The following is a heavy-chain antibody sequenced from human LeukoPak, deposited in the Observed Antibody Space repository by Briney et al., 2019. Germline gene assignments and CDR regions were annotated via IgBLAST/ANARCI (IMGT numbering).Heavy chain of an antibody. D-gene: IGHD6-6*01. Sequence: PVKVSCKASGGTFSSYAISWVRQAPGQGLEWMGGIIPIFGTANYAQKFQGRVTITTDESTSTAYMELSSLRSEDTAVYYCARDFSSSSGFDYWGQGTLVTVSS. J-gene: IGHJ4*02. V-gene: IGHV1-69*05. CDR2: IIPIFGTA. CDR3: ARDFSSSSGFDY. CDR1: GGTFSSYA.